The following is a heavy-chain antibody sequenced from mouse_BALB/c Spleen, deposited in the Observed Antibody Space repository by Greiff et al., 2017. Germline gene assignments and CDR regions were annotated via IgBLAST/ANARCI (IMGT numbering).Heavy chain of an antibody. CDR3: AKGRYDGYYGAY. CDR2: IYPGSGST. Sequence: QVQLQQSGPELVTPGVSVKMSCKASGYTSTDYVISWVKQRTGQGLEWIGVIYPGSGSTYHNEKFKGKATFTADSSSNTAFMQLSSLTSEDSAVYYYAKGRYDGYYGAYWGQGTLVTVSA. D-gene: IGHD2-3*01. J-gene: IGHJ3*01. V-gene: IGHV1-81*01. CDR1: GYTSTDYV.